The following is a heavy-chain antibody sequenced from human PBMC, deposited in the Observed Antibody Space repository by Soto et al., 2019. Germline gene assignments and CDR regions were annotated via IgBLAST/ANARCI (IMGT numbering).Heavy chain of an antibody. CDR2: ILYDGSNK. CDR1: RFTFSNYG. Sequence: QVQLVESGGGVVQPGRSLRLSCAASRFTFSNYGMHWVRQAPGKGPEWVAVILYDGSNKYYADSVQGRFTISRDNSKNALYLQMNSLRVEDTAVYYCAKARGRFLEWFYGMDVWGQGTTVPASS. D-gene: IGHD3-3*01. CDR3: AKARGRFLEWFYGMDV. J-gene: IGHJ6*02. V-gene: IGHV3-30*18.